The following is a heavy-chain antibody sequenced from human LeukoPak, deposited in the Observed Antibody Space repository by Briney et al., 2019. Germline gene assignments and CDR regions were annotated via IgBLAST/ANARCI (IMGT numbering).Heavy chain of an antibody. J-gene: IGHJ6*03. V-gene: IGHV3-21*01. D-gene: IGHD3-22*01. CDR1: GFTFSSYS. Sequence: GGSLRLSCAASGFTFSSYSMNSVRQAPGKGLEWVSSISSSSTYIYYADSVRGRFTISRDNAKNSLYLQMNSLRAEDTAVYYCATLLSGYYDSSGPGVLYMDVWGKGTTVTVSS. CDR2: ISSSSTYI. CDR3: ATLLSGYYDSSGPGVLYMDV.